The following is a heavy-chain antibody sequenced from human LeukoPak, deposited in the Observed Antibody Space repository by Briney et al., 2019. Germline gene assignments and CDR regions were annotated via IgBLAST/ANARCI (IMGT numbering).Heavy chain of an antibody. D-gene: IGHD2/OR15-2a*01. Sequence: SETLSLTCTVSGYSISSGYYWGWIRQPPGKGLEWIGSIYHSGITYYNPSLKSRVTISVDTSKNQFFLKVSSVTAADTAVYYCARAVIYWGQGTLVTVSS. CDR3: ARAVIY. CDR2: IYHSGIT. CDR1: GYSISSGYY. J-gene: IGHJ4*02. V-gene: IGHV4-38-2*02.